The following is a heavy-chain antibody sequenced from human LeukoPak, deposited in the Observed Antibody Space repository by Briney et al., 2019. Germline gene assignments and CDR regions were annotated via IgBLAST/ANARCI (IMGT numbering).Heavy chain of an antibody. CDR2: IYYSGST. J-gene: IGHJ5*02. Sequence: SETLSLTCTVSGGSISSYYWNWIRQPPGKGLEWIGYIYYSGSTNYNPSLKSRVTIAVDTSKKQISLKVSSVTAADTAVYYCARGAGSEIRSWFDPWGQGTLVTVSS. CDR3: ARGAGSEIRSWFDP. CDR1: GGSISSYY. D-gene: IGHD3-10*01. V-gene: IGHV4-59*01.